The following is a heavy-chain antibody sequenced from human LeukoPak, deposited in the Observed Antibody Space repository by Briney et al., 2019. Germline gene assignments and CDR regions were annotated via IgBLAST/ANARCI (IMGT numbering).Heavy chain of an antibody. J-gene: IGHJ6*02. CDR2: IWYDGSNK. Sequence: GGSLRLSCAASGFTFSSYGMHWVRQAPGKGLEWVAVIWYDGSNKYYADSVKGRFTISRDNSKNTLYLQMNSLGAEDTAVYYCARDRNRVVVAADYYYYGMDVWGQGTTVTVSS. CDR3: ARDRNRVVVAADYYYYGMDV. V-gene: IGHV3-33*01. D-gene: IGHD2-15*01. CDR1: GFTFSSYG.